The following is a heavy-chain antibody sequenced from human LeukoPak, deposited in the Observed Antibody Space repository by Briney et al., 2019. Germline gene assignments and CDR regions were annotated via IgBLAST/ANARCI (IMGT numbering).Heavy chain of an antibody. D-gene: IGHD6-13*01. Sequence: PSETLSLTCTVSGGSISSYYWSWIRQPPGKGLEWIGYIYYSGSTYYNPSLKSRVTISVDTSKNQFSLKLSSVTAADTAVYYCAREVPHSSSWPDYWGQGTLVTVSS. V-gene: IGHV4-30-4*01. J-gene: IGHJ4*02. CDR2: IYYSGST. CDR1: GGSISSYY. CDR3: AREVPHSSSWPDY.